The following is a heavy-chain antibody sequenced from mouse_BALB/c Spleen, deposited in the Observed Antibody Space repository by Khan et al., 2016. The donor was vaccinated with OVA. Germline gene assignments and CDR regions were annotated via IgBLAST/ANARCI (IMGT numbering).Heavy chain of an antibody. J-gene: IGHJ3*01. CDR1: GYTFTDFT. Sequence: QVQLQQSGAELVRPGVSVKISCKGSGYTFTDFTMHWVKQSHAKSLEWIGVVNTYYGDATYNQKFKGKATMTVDKSSTTAYMELARLTSEDSAMYDGARGGGGDGFAYWGQGTLVTVSA. D-gene: IGHD1-1*02. V-gene: IGHV1S137*01. CDR3: ARGGGGDGFAY. CDR2: VNTYYGDA.